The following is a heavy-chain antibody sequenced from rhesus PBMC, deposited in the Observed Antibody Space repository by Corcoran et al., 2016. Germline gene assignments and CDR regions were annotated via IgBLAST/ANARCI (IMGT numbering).Heavy chain of an antibody. CDR3: ARGVWTAGTPNYFDY. D-gene: IGHD5-24*01. Sequence: EVQLVESGGGLAKPGGFLRLSCAASGFSFSDYYMYWVRQAPGKGLEWVSGISYTGGITYYADSVKGRFTISRENAKNTLYLQMDSLRAEDTAVYYCARGVWTAGTPNYFDYWGQGVLVTVSS. CDR2: ISYTGGIT. CDR1: GFSFSDYY. V-gene: IGHV3S18*01. J-gene: IGHJ4*01.